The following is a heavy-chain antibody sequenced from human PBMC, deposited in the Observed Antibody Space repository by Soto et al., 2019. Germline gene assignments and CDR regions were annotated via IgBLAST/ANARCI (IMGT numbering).Heavy chain of an antibody. CDR2: MNPNSGNT. J-gene: IGHJ2*01. D-gene: IGHD3-9*01. CDR1: GYTFTSYD. Sequence: QVQLVQSGAEVKKPGASVKVSCKASGYTFTSYDINWVRQATGQGLEWMGWMNPNSGNTGYAQKFQGRVTMTRNTSISTAYMELSSLRSEDTAVYYCVRRDYDILTGYYKIWYFDLWGRGTLVTVSS. CDR3: VRRDYDILTGYYKIWYFDL. V-gene: IGHV1-8*01.